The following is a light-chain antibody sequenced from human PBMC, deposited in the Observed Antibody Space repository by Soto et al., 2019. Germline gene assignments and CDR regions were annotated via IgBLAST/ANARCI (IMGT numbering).Light chain of an antibody. Sequence: EALLTQSPVSLSLSPGESPTLSCRATQIFRGLLAWYQQKPGQAPRLLIYDAYKRATGIPPRCSGSGSGTDFTLTISSLQPDDFATYYCQQYNSYFQTFGQGTKVDIK. V-gene: IGKV3-11*01. CDR2: DAY. CDR1: QIFRGL. J-gene: IGKJ1*01. CDR3: QQYNSYFQT.